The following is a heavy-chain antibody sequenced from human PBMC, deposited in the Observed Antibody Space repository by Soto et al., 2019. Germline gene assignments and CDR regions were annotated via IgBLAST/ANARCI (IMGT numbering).Heavy chain of an antibody. V-gene: IGHV1-69*13. CDR3: ARVHGDIVVVVAATTPMTYLDY. J-gene: IGHJ4*02. CDR2: IIPIFGTA. Sequence: GASVKVSCKASGGTFSSYAISWVRQAPGQGLEWMGGIIPIFGTANYAQKFQGRVTITADESTSTAYMELSSLRSEDTAVYYCARVHGDIVVVVAATTPMTYLDYWGQGTLVTVSS. D-gene: IGHD2-15*01. CDR1: GGTFSSYA.